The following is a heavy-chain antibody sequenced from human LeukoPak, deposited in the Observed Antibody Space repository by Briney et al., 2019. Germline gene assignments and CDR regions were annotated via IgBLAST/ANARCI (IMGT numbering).Heavy chain of an antibody. V-gene: IGHV4-61*02. CDR3: ARDRTYYDFWSGYPDAFDI. D-gene: IGHD3-3*01. CDR1: GGSISSGSYY. J-gene: IGHJ3*02. CDR2: IYTSGST. Sequence: PSETLSLTYTVSGGSISSGSYYWSWIRQPAGKGLEWIGRIYTSGSTNYNPSLKSRVTISVDTSKNQFSLKLSSVTAADTAVYYCARDRTYYDFWSGYPDAFDIWGQGTMVTVSS.